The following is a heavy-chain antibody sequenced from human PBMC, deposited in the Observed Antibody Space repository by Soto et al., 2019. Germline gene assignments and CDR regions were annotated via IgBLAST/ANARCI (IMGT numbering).Heavy chain of an antibody. CDR1: GFTFSNYA. Sequence: EVQLLESGGGLVQPGGSLRLSCAASGFTFSNYAMTWVRQAPGKGLEWVSGISGSGSSIYYADSVKGRCTISRDNSKNTLYLQMNSLRAEDTAVYYCAKGGNSSSWKNSFDPWGQGTLVTVSS. CDR3: AKGGNSSSWKNSFDP. V-gene: IGHV3-23*01. CDR2: ISGSGSSI. D-gene: IGHD6-13*01. J-gene: IGHJ5*02.